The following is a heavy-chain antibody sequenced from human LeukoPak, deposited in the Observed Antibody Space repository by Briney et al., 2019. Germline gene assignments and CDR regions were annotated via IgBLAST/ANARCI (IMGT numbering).Heavy chain of an antibody. V-gene: IGHV7-4-1*02. Sequence: PGSSVKASCKASGYTFTSYTMNWVRQAPGQGLEWMGWINTNTGNPMHAQGFTGRFVFSLDTSVSTAYLQISSLKAEDTAVYYCAASSGWYLDYWGQGTLVTVSS. J-gene: IGHJ4*02. CDR1: GYTFTSYT. CDR2: INTNTGNP. CDR3: AASSGWYLDY. D-gene: IGHD6-19*01.